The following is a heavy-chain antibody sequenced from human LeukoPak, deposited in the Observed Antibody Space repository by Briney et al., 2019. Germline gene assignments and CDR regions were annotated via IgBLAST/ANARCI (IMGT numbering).Heavy chain of an antibody. V-gene: IGHV3-23*01. CDR3: AKDRARGGATNFDY. J-gene: IGHJ4*02. CDR1: GFTFSSYA. CDR2: ISGGGDSI. D-gene: IGHD1-26*01. Sequence: GGSLRLPCAASGFTFSSYAMSWVRQAPGKGLEWVSAISGGGDSIYYADSVKGRFTISRDNSKNTLYLQMNSLRAEDTAVYYCAKDRARGGATNFDYWGQGTLVTVSS.